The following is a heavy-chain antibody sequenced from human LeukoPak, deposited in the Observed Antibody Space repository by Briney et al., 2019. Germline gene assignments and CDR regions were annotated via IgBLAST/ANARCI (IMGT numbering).Heavy chain of an antibody. Sequence: GGSLGLSCTASGFTFGDYAMSWFRQAPGKGLEWVGFIRSKAYGGTTEYAASVKGRFTISRDDSKSIAYLQMNSLKTEDTAVYYCTRDRGNYDFWSGYQSDYFDYWGQGTLVTVSS. J-gene: IGHJ4*02. CDR2: IRSKAYGGTT. CDR1: GFTFGDYA. D-gene: IGHD3-3*01. V-gene: IGHV3-49*03. CDR3: TRDRGNYDFWSGYQSDYFDY.